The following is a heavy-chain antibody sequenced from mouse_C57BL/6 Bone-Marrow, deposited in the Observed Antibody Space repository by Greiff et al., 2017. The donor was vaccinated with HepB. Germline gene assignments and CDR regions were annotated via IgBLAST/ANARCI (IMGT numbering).Heavy chain of an antibody. V-gene: IGHV7-3*01. CDR3: ARFSYSNYYFDY. Sequence: EVQLVESGGGLVQPGGSLSLSCAASGFTFTDYYMSWVRQPPGKALEWLGFIRNKANGYTTEYSASVKGRSTISRDNSQSILYLQMNALRAEDRATYYCARFSYSNYYFDYWGQGTTLTVSS. CDR2: IRNKANGYTT. J-gene: IGHJ2*01. D-gene: IGHD2-5*01. CDR1: GFTFTDYY.